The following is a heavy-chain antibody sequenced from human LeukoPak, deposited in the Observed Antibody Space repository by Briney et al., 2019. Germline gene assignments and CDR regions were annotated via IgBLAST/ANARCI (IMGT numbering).Heavy chain of an antibody. V-gene: IGHV1-18*01. D-gene: IGHD6-13*01. CDR3: ARARGEYSSSLDYYYYGMDV. CDR2: ISAYNGNT. CDR1: GYTFTSYG. J-gene: IGHJ6*02. Sequence: ASVKVSCKASGYTFTSYGISWVRQAPGQGLEWMGWISAYNGNTNYAQKLQGRVTMTTDTSTSTAYMELRSLRSDDTAVYYYARARGEYSSSLDYYYYGMDVWGQGTTVTVSS.